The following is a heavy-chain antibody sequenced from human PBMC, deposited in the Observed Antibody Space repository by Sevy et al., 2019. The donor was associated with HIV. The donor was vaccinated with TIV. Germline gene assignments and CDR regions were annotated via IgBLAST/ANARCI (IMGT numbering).Heavy chain of an antibody. J-gene: IGHJ4*02. D-gene: IGHD6-13*01. CDR2: IRYDGSDK. CDR1: GFTFSNFG. Sequence: GGSLRLSCTASGFTFSNFGMHWVRQVPGNGLEWVTFIRYDGSDKYYAASVKGRFTISRGDSKNTLYLQMDSLRPEDTAIYYCAKDLAGPGRRYFDFWGQRAVVTVSS. V-gene: IGHV3-30*02. CDR3: AKDLAGPGRRYFDF.